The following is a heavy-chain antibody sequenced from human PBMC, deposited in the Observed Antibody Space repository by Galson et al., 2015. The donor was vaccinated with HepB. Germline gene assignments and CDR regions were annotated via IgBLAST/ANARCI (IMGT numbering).Heavy chain of an antibody. CDR1: GVSFSDDD. Sequence: ALRLSCAASGVSFSDDDMHWSRQAPGEGLEWIADISSSASTIYYADSAKGRFTISRDNVKNSLYLQMNSLRAEATAAYYCAKERAHWYFDLWGRGTLVTVSS. J-gene: IGHJ2*01. CDR3: AKERAHWYFDL. V-gene: IGHV3-11*01. CDR2: ISSSASTI.